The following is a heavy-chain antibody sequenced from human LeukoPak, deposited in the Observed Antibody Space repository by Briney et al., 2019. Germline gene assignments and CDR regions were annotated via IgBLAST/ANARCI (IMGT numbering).Heavy chain of an antibody. V-gene: IGHV3-66*02. Sequence: GGSLRLSCAASGFTVSSNYMSWVRQAPGKGLEWVSVIYSGGSTYYADSVKGRFTISRDNSKNTLYLQMNSLRAEDTAVYYCAKDQYPRTYYYDSSGSPRDYWGQGTLVTVSS. CDR3: AKDQYPRTYYYDSSGSPRDY. CDR1: GFTVSSNY. D-gene: IGHD3-22*01. J-gene: IGHJ4*02. CDR2: IYSGGST.